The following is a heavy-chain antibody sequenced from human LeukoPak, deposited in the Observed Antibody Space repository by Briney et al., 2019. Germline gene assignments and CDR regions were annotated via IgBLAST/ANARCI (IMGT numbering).Heavy chain of an antibody. CDR1: GYTFTGYY. V-gene: IGHV1-2*02. CDR2: MNPNSGGT. D-gene: IGHD3-10*01. J-gene: IGHJ4*02. Sequence: GASVRVSFTASGYTFTGYYMHWVRQAPGQGLEWMGWMNPNSGGTNYAQKCPGRVTMTEDTSTHTVYMELSSLRSDDTAVYYCVIHLVYYGSGSSAYWGQGTQVTVSS. CDR3: VIHLVYYGSGSSAY.